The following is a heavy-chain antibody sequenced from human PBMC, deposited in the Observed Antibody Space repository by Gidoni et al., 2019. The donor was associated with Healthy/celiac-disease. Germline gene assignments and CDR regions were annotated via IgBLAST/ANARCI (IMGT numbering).Heavy chain of an antibody. CDR1: GYTFTSYY. V-gene: IGHV1-46*01. CDR3: ARDYNGYSSGWYPASYYFDY. CDR2: INPSGGST. D-gene: IGHD6-19*01. J-gene: IGHJ4*02. Sequence: QVQLVQSGAEVKKPGASVKVSCKASGYTFTSYYMHWVRQAPGQGLDWMGIINPSGGSTSYAQKFQGRVTMTRDTSTSTVYMELSSLRSEDTAVYYCARDYNGYSSGWYPASYYFDYWGQGTLVTVSS.